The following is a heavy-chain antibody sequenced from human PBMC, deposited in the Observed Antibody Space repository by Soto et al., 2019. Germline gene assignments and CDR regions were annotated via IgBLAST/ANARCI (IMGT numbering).Heavy chain of an antibody. D-gene: IGHD6-19*01. J-gene: IGHJ4*02. CDR2: IYSDGHT. CDR3: ARDQDTSGWAV. Sequence: DVQLVESGGGLVQPGGSLRLSCAASGFTVSSSYMSWVRQAPGKGLEWVSIIYSDGHTFYANSVKGKFTISRDNSKNTLFLQMNSLRVEDTAVYYCARDQDTSGWAVWGQGTLVTVSS. CDR1: GFTVSSSY. V-gene: IGHV3-66*01.